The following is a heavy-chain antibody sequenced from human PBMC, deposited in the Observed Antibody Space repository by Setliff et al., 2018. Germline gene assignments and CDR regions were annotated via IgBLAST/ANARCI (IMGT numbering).Heavy chain of an antibody. CDR2: IKQDGRDI. CDR3: ARDFYSYGSRSYYKTNLDY. D-gene: IGHD3-10*01. V-gene: IGHV3-7*01. J-gene: IGHJ4*02. Sequence: PGGSLRLSCAASGFTFSGYWMSWVRQAPGKGLEWVANIKQDGRDIYYLDSVKGRCTISRDNAKNSLYLQMNSLRAEDTAVYYCARDFYSYGSRSYYKTNLDYWGQGTQVTVSS. CDR1: GFTFSGYW.